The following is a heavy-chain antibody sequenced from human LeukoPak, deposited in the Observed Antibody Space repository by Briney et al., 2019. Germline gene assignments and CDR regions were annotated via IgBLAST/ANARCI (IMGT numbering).Heavy chain of an antibody. CDR1: DGPIGGYY. CDR3: ARDRLQGGLDY. CDR2: IYYSGST. J-gene: IGHJ4*02. Sequence: PSETLSLTCTVSDGPIGGYYWTWIRQPPGKGLEWIGYIYYSGSTNYNPSLKSRVTISVDTSKNQFSLKLTSVTAADTAVYYCARDRLQGGLDYWGQGTVVTVSS. V-gene: IGHV4-59*01. D-gene: IGHD3-16*01.